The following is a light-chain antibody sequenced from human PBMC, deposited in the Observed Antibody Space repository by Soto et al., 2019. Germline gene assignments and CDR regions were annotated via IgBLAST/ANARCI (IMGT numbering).Light chain of an antibody. Sequence: ILLTQSPATLSLSPGDRATLSCRASQSVSSYLAWYQQKPGKAPKLLISDASNRATGIIPARFSGSGSGTDFTRTISSLELEEFAGYYCQQRSSWPPKITFGQGTRLEIK. CDR3: QQRSSWPPKIT. J-gene: IGKJ5*01. CDR2: DAS. CDR1: QSVSSY. V-gene: IGKV3-11*01.